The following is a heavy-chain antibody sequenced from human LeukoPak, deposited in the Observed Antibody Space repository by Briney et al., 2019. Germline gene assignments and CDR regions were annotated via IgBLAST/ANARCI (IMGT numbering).Heavy chain of an antibody. CDR1: GFTFSSYA. Sequence: GGSLRLSCAASGFTFSSYAMGWVRQAPGKGLEWVSAISGSGGSTYYADSVKGRFTISRDNSKNTLYLQMNSLRAEDTAVYYCAKDSGVTYYDFWSGYYPFDYWGQGTLVTVSS. D-gene: IGHD3-3*01. J-gene: IGHJ4*02. CDR3: AKDSGVTYYDFWSGYYPFDY. V-gene: IGHV3-23*01. CDR2: ISGSGGST.